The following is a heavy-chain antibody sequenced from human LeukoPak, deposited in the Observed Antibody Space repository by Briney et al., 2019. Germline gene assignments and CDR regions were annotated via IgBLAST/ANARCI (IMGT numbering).Heavy chain of an antibody. J-gene: IGHJ4*02. CDR1: GFTFSSYS. CDR2: ISSSSSYI. V-gene: IGHV3-21*01. D-gene: IGHD3-10*01. Sequence: GGSLRLXCAASGFTFSSYSMNWVRQAPGKGLEWVSSISSSSSYIYYADSVKGRFTISRDNAKNSLYLQMNSLRAEDTAVYYCARDGWFGENYFDYWGQGTLVTVSS. CDR3: ARDGWFGENYFDY.